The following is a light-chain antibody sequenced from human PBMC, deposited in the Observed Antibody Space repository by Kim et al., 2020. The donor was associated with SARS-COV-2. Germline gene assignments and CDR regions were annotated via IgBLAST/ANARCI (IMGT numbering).Light chain of an antibody. J-gene: IGKJ1*01. CDR1: QSISRY. CDR3: QQSFNTPRT. Sequence: ASVGDRSTIPCPASQSISRYLNWYPQKPGKAPKVPVHDAFSLQRGVPSRFSGSGAGTDFTLTISSLQPEDFATYYCQQSFNTPRTFGQGTKVDIK. CDR2: DAF. V-gene: IGKV1-39*01.